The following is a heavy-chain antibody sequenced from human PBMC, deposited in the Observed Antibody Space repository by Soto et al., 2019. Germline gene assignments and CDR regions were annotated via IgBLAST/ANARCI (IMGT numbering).Heavy chain of an antibody. D-gene: IGHD3-10*01. V-gene: IGHV1-8*01. CDR2: VNPNNGDT. Sequence: QVQLVQSRAELKKPGASVKVSCKASGYTFSNYDMNWVRQATGQGPEWIGWVNPNNGDTGYAQKFQGRVTLTTDISTTTAYMELTSLRSEDTAIYYCAKVSRKGSAIDFDYWGQGTLINVSS. CDR1: GYTFSNYD. J-gene: IGHJ4*02. CDR3: AKVSRKGSAIDFDY.